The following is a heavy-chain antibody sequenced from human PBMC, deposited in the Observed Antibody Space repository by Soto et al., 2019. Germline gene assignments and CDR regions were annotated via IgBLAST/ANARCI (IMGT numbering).Heavy chain of an antibody. J-gene: IGHJ5*02. V-gene: IGHV4-59*01. D-gene: IGHD5-12*01. Sequence: SETLSLTCTVAGGTISGYYWSWIRQPPGKGLEWIGYIYYSGSTNYNPSLKSRVTISVDTSKNQFSLKLSSVTAADTAVYYCARDPIGYGGWFDPWGQGTLVTVSS. CDR1: GGTISGYY. CDR2: IYYSGST. CDR3: ARDPIGYGGWFDP.